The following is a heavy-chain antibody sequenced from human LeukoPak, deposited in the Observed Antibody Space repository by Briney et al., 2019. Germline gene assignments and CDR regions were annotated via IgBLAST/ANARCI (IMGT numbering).Heavy chain of an antibody. CDR2: IYCSGST. D-gene: IGHD1-7*01. J-gene: IGHJ4*02. V-gene: IGHV4-59*11. Sequence: SETLSLTCTVSGGSISSHYWSWIRQPPGKGLEWIGYIYCSGSTNYNPSLKSRVTISVDTSKNQFSLKLSSVTAADTAVYYCARGYNWNYGPDYFDYWGQGTLVTVSS. CDR3: ARGYNWNYGPDYFDY. CDR1: GGSISSHY.